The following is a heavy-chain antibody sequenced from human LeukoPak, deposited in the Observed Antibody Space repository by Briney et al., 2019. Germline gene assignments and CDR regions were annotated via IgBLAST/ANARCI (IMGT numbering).Heavy chain of an antibody. CDR3: ASLIEVPPY. CDR1: GGSISSSSYY. V-gene: IGHV4-39*01. Sequence: SETLSLTCTVSGGSISSSSYYWGWIRQPPGKGLEWIGSIYYSGSTYYNPSLKSRVTISVDTSKNQFSLKLSSVTAADTAVYYCASLIEVPPYWGQGTLVTVSS. CDR2: IYYSGST. D-gene: IGHD3-22*01. J-gene: IGHJ4*02.